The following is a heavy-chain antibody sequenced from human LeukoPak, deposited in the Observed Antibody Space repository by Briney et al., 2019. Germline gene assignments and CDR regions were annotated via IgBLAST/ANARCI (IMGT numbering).Heavy chain of an antibody. Sequence: GGSLRLSCAASGFTLDDYGMSWVRQAPGKGLEWVSGINWNGASTGYADSVKGRFTISRDNAKNSLYQQMNSLRAEDTALYYCARDYDSSGYYFAFDIWGQGTMVTVSS. CDR1: GFTLDDYG. V-gene: IGHV3-20*04. CDR3: ARDYDSSGYYFAFDI. J-gene: IGHJ3*02. CDR2: INWNGAST. D-gene: IGHD3-22*01.